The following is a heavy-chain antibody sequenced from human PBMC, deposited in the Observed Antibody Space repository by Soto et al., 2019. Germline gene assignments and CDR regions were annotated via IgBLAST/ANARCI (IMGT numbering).Heavy chain of an antibody. J-gene: IGHJ4*02. CDR1: GFTFSESG. D-gene: IGHD3-16*01. CDR3: VGNNRERSASGWGGGCDY. CDR2: IWSDGSDK. Sequence: QVQLVESGGGVVQPGGSLRLSCATSGFTFSESGMHWVRQAPGKGLEWVAVIWSDGSDKSYADSVEGRFTISRDNSKKTLYLQRKTLEAEDRGVYYCVGNNRERSASGWGGGCDYWGQGTLVTVSS. V-gene: IGHV3-33*01.